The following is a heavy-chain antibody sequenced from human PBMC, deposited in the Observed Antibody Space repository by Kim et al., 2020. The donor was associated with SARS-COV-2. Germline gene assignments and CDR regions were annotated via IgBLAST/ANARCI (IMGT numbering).Heavy chain of an antibody. V-gene: IGHV4-39*01. CDR3: ARLGSGYSSSWYGIDY. Sequence: SLKSRVTISVDPSKNQFPLRLSSVTAADTAVYYCARLGSGYSSSWYGIDYWGQGTLVTVSS. D-gene: IGHD6-13*01. J-gene: IGHJ4*02.